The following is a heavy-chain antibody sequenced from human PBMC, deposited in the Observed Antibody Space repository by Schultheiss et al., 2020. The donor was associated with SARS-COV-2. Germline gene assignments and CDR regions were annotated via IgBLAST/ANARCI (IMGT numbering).Heavy chain of an antibody. CDR3: ARGPPYYYDAGDGMDV. D-gene: IGHD3-22*01. Sequence: SQTLSLTCAVSGDAITRDFWWSWVRQPPGKGLEWIGEVSESGSTSYNPSLKSRVTISRDTSKKQFSLRLSSVTATDTAVYYCARGPPYYYDAGDGMDVWGQGTTITVSS. J-gene: IGHJ6*02. CDR1: GDAITRDFW. V-gene: IGHV4-4*02. CDR2: VSESGST.